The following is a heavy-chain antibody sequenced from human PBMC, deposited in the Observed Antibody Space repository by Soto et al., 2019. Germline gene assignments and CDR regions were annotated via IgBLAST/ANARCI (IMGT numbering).Heavy chain of an antibody. CDR3: TTDYYDSSGYFVFGY. CDR2: IKSINDGGTT. D-gene: IGHD3-22*01. J-gene: IGHJ4*02. Sequence: EVQLVESGGDLVKPGGSLRLSCAASGFIFSNVWMNWVRQAPGKGLEWVGRIKSINDGGTTDYAAPVKGRFTISRDDSENTLYLQMNSLKTEDTAVYYCTTDYYDSSGYFVFGYWGQGTLVTVSS. V-gene: IGHV3-15*07. CDR1: GFIFSNVW.